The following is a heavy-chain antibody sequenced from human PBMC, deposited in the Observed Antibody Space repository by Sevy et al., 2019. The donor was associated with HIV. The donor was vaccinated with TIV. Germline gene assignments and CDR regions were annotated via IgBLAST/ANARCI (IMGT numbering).Heavy chain of an antibody. J-gene: IGHJ4*02. Sequence: GGSLRLSCVASGFIFTSYGIHWVRQAPGKGLEWVANIKEDGSMIYYVDSVKGRFTISRDNAKNSVYLQMTSLRAEDADLYYCVRAIGAAGSYWGQGTLVTVSS. CDR3: VRAIGAAGSY. V-gene: IGHV3-7*01. D-gene: IGHD6-13*01. CDR2: IKEDGSMI. CDR1: GFIFTSYG.